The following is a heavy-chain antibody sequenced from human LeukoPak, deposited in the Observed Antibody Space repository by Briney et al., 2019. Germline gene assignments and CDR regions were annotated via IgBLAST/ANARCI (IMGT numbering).Heavy chain of an antibody. CDR2: LLDSVNT. J-gene: IGHJ4*02. D-gene: IGHD5-18*01. Sequence: PSETLSLTCTVSGGSISSHYWSWIRQPPGKGLEWIAYLLDSVNTKDNPSLNSRLTLSAGTSKSQFSLRLSSVTAADTAVYYCATIKRGSIYGYFDFWGQGIKVTVSS. CDR3: ATIKRGSIYGYFDF. V-gene: IGHV4-59*11. CDR1: GGSISSHY.